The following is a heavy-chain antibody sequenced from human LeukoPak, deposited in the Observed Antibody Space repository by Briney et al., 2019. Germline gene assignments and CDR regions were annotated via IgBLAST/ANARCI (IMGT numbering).Heavy chain of an antibody. CDR1: GFTFSSYG. D-gene: IGHD2-15*01. CDR3: ARQRETVGCSGGSCFLDP. V-gene: IGHV3-23*01. J-gene: IGHJ5*02. Sequence: GGTLRLSCAASGFTFSSYGMSWVRQAPGKGLEWVSGISGNSGTTYYADSVKGRFTISRDNSKNTLYLQMNSLRAEDTAVYYCARQRETVGCSGGSCFLDPWGQGTLVTVSS. CDR2: ISGNSGTT.